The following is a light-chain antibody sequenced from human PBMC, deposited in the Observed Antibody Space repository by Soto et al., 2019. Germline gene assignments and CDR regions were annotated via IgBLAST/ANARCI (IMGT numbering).Light chain of an antibody. Sequence: IQVTQSTSTLSAFVGHRVTITCRASQTISSWLAWYQQKPGKAPKLLIYKASTLKSGVPSRFSGSGSGTEFTLTISSLQPDDFATYYCQHYNSYSEAFGQGTKVDI. CDR3: QHYNSYSEA. CDR2: KAS. J-gene: IGKJ1*01. CDR1: QTISSW. V-gene: IGKV1-5*03.